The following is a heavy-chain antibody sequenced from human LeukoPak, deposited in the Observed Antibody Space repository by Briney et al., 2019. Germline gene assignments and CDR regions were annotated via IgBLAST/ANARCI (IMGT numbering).Heavy chain of an antibody. CDR2: ISSSSSYI. V-gene: IGHV3-21*01. J-gene: IGHJ4*02. D-gene: IGHD5-18*01. CDR1: GFTFSSYS. CDR3: ARESGYSYDQAFDY. Sequence: GGSLRLSCAASGFTFSSYSMNWVRQAPGKGLEGVSSISSSSSYIYYADSVKGRFTISRDNAKNSLYLQMNSLRAEDTAVYYCARESGYSYDQAFDYWGQGTLVTVSS.